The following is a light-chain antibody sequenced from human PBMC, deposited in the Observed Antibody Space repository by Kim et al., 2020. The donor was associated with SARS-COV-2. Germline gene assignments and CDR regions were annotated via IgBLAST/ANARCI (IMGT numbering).Light chain of an antibody. CDR3: NSRDSSPNNVL. Sequence: SSELTQDPAVSVALGQTVRITCKGDSPRNDYVNWYQKKTGQAPVLVIYATSNRPSGSPDRFSGSSSGNTASLTITGTQAEAEADYYCNSRDSSPNNVLFG. CDR2: ATS. V-gene: IGLV3-19*01. CDR1: SPRNDY. J-gene: IGLJ2*01.